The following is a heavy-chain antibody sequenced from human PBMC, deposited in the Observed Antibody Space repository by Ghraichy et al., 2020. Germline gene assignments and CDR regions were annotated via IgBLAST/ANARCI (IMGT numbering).Heavy chain of an antibody. V-gene: IGHV3-48*03. Sequence: GGSLRLSCAASGFTFGSYEMNWVRQAPGKGLEWVSYISGSGSMIYYADSVKGRFTISRDNPKNSLYLQLNSLRAEDTAVYCCARVSYGDPPYYLHYYMDVWGKGTTVTVSS. D-gene: IGHD4-17*01. J-gene: IGHJ6*03. CDR2: ISGSGSMI. CDR1: GFTFGSYE. CDR3: ARVSYGDPPYYLHYYMDV.